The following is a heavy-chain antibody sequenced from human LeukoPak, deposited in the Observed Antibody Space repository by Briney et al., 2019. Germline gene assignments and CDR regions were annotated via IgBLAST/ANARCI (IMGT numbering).Heavy chain of an antibody. CDR1: GGSFSGDY. J-gene: IGHJ4*02. V-gene: IGHV4-34*01. CDR2: INHSGST. CDR3: ARRPRYSGGWYEFDS. D-gene: IGHD6-19*01. Sequence: PSETLSLTCAVYGGSFSGDYWNWIRQPPGKGLEWIGEINHSGSTNSNPSPTSRVTISEDRSKNQFPLKLGSVTAADTAVYYCARRPRYSGGWYEFDSWGQGTLVTVSS.